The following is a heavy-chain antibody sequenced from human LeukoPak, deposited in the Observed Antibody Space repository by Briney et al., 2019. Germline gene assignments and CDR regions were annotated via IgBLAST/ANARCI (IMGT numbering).Heavy chain of an antibody. CDR2: ISSNGGST. V-gene: IGHV3-64D*09. Sequence: GGSLRLSCSASGLTFSSYAMHWVRQAPGKGLEYVSAISSNGGSTYYADSVKGRFTISRDNSKNTLYLQMSSLRAEDTAVYFCVKVMVRGVITPFFDYWGQGTLVTVSS. J-gene: IGHJ4*02. D-gene: IGHD3-10*01. CDR1: GLTFSSYA. CDR3: VKVMVRGVITPFFDY.